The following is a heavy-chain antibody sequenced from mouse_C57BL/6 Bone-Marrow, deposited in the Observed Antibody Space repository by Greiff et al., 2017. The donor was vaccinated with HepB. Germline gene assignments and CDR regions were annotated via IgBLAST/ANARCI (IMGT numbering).Heavy chain of an antibody. Sequence: QVQLQQPGAELVKPGASVKLSCKASGYTFTSYWMHWVKQRPGQGLEWIGMIHPNSGSTNYNEKFKSKATLTVDKSSSTAYMQLSSLTSEDSAVYYCARSITTVVAYYAMDYWGQGTSVTVSS. J-gene: IGHJ4*01. D-gene: IGHD1-1*01. V-gene: IGHV1-64*01. CDR2: IHPNSGST. CDR1: GYTFTSYW. CDR3: ARSITTVVAYYAMDY.